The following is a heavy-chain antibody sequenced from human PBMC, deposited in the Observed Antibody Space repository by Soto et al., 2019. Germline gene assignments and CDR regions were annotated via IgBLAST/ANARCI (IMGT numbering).Heavy chain of an antibody. J-gene: IGHJ4*02. CDR1: GFSFSSYW. Sequence: SGGSLRLSCAVSGFSFSSYWMTWVRQAPGKGLEWVANIKYDGSEMQYAGSEKGRFTISRDNAKNSLDLQMNSLRDEDMVVYFCVRNSGWYNLDHWGQGTLVTVSS. D-gene: IGHD6-19*01. CDR2: IKYDGSEM. V-gene: IGHV3-7*03. CDR3: VRNSGWYNLDH.